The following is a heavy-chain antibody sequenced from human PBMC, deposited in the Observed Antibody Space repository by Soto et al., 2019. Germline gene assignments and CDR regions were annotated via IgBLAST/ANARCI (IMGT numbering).Heavy chain of an antibody. V-gene: IGHV1-58*02. CDR2: IVVGSGNT. CDR1: GFTFTSSA. CDR3: AAELNRPYSGSYFDY. Sequence: GASVKVSCKASGFTFTSSAMQWVRQARGQRLEWIGWIVVGSGNTNYVQKFQERVTITRDMSTSTAYMELSSLRSEDTAVYYCAAELNRPYSGSYFDYWGQGTLVTVSS. D-gene: IGHD1-26*01. J-gene: IGHJ4*02.